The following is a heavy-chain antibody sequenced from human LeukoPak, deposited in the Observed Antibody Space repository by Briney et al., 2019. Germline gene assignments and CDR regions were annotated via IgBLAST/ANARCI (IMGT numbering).Heavy chain of an antibody. CDR3: ARTGMGYAHYYFDY. Sequence: ASVKVSCKASGYTFTSYDINWVRQATGQGLEWMGWMNPNSGNTGYAQKFQGRVTMTRDTSISTAYMELSRLRSDDTAVYYCARTGMGYAHYYFDYWGQGTLVTVSS. V-gene: IGHV1-8*01. CDR1: GYTFTSYD. J-gene: IGHJ4*02. D-gene: IGHD5-12*01. CDR2: MNPNSGNT.